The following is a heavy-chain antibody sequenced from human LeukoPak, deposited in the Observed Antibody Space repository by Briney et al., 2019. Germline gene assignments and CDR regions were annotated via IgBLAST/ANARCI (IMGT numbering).Heavy chain of an antibody. V-gene: IGHV3-53*01. D-gene: IGHD2-15*01. CDR3: AKAPVTTCRGAFCYPFDY. J-gene: IGHJ4*02. CDR2: IYSGGST. Sequence: PGGSLRLSCAASGFTVSSNYMSWVRQAPGKGLEWVSVIYSGGSTYYADSVKGRFTISRDNSENTLYLQMNSLRAEDTAVYYCAKAPVTTCRGAFCYPFDYWGLGTLVTVSS. CDR1: GFTVSSNY.